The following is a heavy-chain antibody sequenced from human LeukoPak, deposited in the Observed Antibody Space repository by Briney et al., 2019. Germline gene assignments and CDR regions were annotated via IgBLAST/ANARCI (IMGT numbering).Heavy chain of an antibody. CDR1: GFTVSSNY. CDR2: IYSGGKT. Sequence: GGSLRLSCAASGFTVSSNYMNWVRQAPGKGLEWVSVIYSGGKTYYADSVKGRFTISRGNSKNTLYLQMNSLRAEDTAVYYCAKEGNSWNFDYWGQGTLVTVSS. J-gene: IGHJ4*02. CDR3: AKEGNSWNFDY. V-gene: IGHV3-53*01. D-gene: IGHD6-13*01.